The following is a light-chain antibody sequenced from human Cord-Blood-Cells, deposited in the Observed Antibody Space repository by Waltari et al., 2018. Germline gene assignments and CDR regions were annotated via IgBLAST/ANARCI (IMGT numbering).Light chain of an antibody. V-gene: IGLV3-25*02. CDR2: KDS. J-gene: IGLJ3*02. CDR1: ALPKQY. Sequence: SYELTQPPSVSVSPGQTARITCSGDALPKQYASWYQQTPGQAPGLVIYKDSERPSGIPERFSGSISGTTVTLTISGVQAEDEADYYCQSADSSGTYRVFGGGTKLTVL. CDR3: QSADSSGTYRV.